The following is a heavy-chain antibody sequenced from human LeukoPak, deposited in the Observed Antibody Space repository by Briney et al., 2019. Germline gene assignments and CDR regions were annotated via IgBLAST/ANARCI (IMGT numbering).Heavy chain of an antibody. CDR3: ATASTSRHAFVI. J-gene: IGHJ3*02. V-gene: IGHV1-24*01. D-gene: IGHD4-11*01. CDR1: GYTLTELS. Sequence: ASVKVSCKVSGYTLTELSMHWVRQAPGKGLEWMGGFDPEDGETIYAQKFQGRVTMTEDTSTDTAYMELSSLRSEDTAVYYCATASTSRHAFVIWGQGTMVTVSS. CDR2: FDPEDGET.